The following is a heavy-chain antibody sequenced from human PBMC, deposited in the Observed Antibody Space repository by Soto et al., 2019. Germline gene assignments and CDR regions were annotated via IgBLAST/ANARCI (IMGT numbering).Heavy chain of an antibody. Sequence: LSLTCTVSGGSISSGGYYWSWIRQHPGKGLEWIGYIYYSGSTYYNPSLKSRVTISVDTSKNQFSLKLSSVTAADTAVYYCARDSAGDSSGYYYWGQGTLVTVSS. CDR2: IYYSGST. V-gene: IGHV4-31*03. D-gene: IGHD3-22*01. J-gene: IGHJ4*02. CDR3: ARDSAGDSSGYYY. CDR1: GGSISSGGYY.